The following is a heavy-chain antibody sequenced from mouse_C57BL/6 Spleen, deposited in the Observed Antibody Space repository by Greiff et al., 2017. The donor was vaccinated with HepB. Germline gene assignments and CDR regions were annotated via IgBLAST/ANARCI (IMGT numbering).Heavy chain of an antibody. J-gene: IGHJ1*03. Sequence: EVQLVESGGGLVQPGGSLKLSCAASGFTFSDYGMAWVRQAPRKGPEWVAFISNLAYSIYYADTVTGRFTISRENAKNTLYLEMSSLRSEDTAMYYCARQDGSNWYFDVWGTGTTVTVSS. CDR3: ARQDGSNWYFDV. CDR2: ISNLAYSI. CDR1: GFTFSDYG. V-gene: IGHV5-15*01. D-gene: IGHD2-3*01.